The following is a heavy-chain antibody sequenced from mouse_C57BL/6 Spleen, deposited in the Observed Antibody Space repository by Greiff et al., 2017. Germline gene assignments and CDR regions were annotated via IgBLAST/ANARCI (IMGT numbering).Heavy chain of an antibody. CDR2: INPSNGGT. D-gene: IGHD2-1*01. J-gene: IGHJ3*01. Sequence: QVQLQQPGTELVKPGASVQLSCKASGYTFTSYWMHWVKQRPGQGLEWIGNINPSNGGTNYNEKFKSKATLTVDKSSSTAYMQLSSLTSEDSAVYYCARDDYGNPAWFAYWGQGTLVTVSA. CDR1: GYTFTSYW. V-gene: IGHV1-53*01. CDR3: ARDDYGNPAWFAY.